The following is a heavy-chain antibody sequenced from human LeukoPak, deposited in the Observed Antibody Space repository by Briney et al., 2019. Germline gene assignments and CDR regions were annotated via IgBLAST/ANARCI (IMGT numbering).Heavy chain of an antibody. Sequence: GGSLRLSCAASGFTFSSYWMHWVRQAPGKGLVWVSRINSDGSSTSYADSAKGRFTISRDNAKNTLYLQMNSLRAEDTAVYYCARDNRITIFGVVTENWFDPWGQGTLVTVSS. J-gene: IGHJ5*02. D-gene: IGHD3-3*01. CDR2: INSDGSST. CDR3: ARDNRITIFGVVTENWFDP. V-gene: IGHV3-74*01. CDR1: GFTFSSYW.